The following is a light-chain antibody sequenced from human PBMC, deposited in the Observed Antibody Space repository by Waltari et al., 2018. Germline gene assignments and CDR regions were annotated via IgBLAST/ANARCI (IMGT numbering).Light chain of an antibody. Sequence: QSVLTQPPSASGTAGQRVTISCSGPNSNIASNTLNSYQQVPGTAPKLLIYSNDQRPSGVPDRFSGSKSGTSASLAISGLQSEDEAAYYCATWDDRLTGVVFGGGTKVTVL. CDR2: SND. CDR3: ATWDDRLTGVV. CDR1: NSNIASNT. J-gene: IGLJ2*01. V-gene: IGLV1-44*01.